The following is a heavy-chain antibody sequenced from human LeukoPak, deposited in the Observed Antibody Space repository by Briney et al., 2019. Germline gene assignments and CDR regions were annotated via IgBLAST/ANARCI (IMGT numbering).Heavy chain of an antibody. J-gene: IGHJ3*02. CDR3: ARRSSDDAFDI. V-gene: IGHV1-18*01. CDR1: GYTFKSYG. CDR2: ISGSNDNR. Sequence: ASVKVSCKASGYTFKSYGLSWVRQAPGQGLEWMGWISGSNDNRHYAQKLQGRVTMTTDTSTSTAYMELRSLRSDDTAVYYCARRSSDDAFDIWGQGTKVAVSS. D-gene: IGHD6-13*01.